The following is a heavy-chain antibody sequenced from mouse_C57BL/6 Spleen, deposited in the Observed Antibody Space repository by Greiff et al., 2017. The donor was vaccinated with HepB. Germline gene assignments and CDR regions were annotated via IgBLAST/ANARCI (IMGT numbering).Heavy chain of an antibody. CDR3: ARSGWDEGWGKNYFDY. J-gene: IGHJ2*01. V-gene: IGHV1-64*01. CDR1: GYTFTSYW. D-gene: IGHD4-1*01. CDR2: IHPNSGST. Sequence: QVQLQQPGAELVKPGASVKLSCKASGYTFTSYWMHWVKQRPGQGLEWIGMIHPNSGSTNYNEKFKSKATLTVDKSSSTAYMQLSSLTSEDSAVYYGARSGWDEGWGKNYFDYWGQGTTLTVSS.